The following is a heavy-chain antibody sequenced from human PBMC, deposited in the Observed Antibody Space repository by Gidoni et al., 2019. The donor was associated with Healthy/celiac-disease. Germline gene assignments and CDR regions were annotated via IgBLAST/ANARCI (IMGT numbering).Heavy chain of an antibody. CDR1: GGPSSRYA. CDR2: SIPIFGTA. J-gene: IGHJ4*02. Sequence: VQLVPSGDVVKKPGSSVKVSCEASGGPSSRYAISWVRRAPGQGLEWMGGSIPIFGTANYAQKFQGRVTITADESPSTAIMGLSSLRSEDTAGYYCASPRALGDGFGNFDYWGQGTLVTVSS. CDR3: ASPRALGDGFGNFDY. V-gene: IGHV1-69*01. D-gene: IGHD3-10*01.